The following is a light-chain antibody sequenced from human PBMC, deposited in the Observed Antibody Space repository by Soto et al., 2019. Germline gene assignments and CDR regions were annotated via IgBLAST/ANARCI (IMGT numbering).Light chain of an antibody. CDR1: SSDVGGYNY. J-gene: IGLJ2*01. V-gene: IGLV2-8*01. CDR2: KVS. Sequence: QSALTQPPSASGSPGQSVTISCTGTSSDVGGYNYVSWYQQQPGKAPKLMIYKVSKRPSGVPDRFAGSKSGNTASLTVSGLQADDEADYYGRSYAGSNNSLFGGGTKLTVL. CDR3: RSYAGSNNSL.